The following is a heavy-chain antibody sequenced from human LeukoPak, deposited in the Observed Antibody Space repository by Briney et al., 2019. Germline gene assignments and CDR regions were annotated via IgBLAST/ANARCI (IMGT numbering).Heavy chain of an antibody. CDR1: GFIFINFV. V-gene: IGHV3-64D*09. CDR2: ISRGGAVT. Sequence: GGSLRLSFSASGFIFINFVVHWVRQAPGKGLEYVSFISRGGAVTYYADSVRGRLTISRDNSRDTVSLQMTSLRDEDTAVYNCVRDLSGSYSFDSWGQGTLVTVSS. D-gene: IGHD1-26*01. CDR3: VRDLSGSYSFDS. J-gene: IGHJ4*02.